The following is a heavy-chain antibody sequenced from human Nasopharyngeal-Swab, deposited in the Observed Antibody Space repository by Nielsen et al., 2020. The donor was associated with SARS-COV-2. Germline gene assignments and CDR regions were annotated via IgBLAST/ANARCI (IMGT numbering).Heavy chain of an antibody. CDR1: GFTFSSYG. Sequence: GESLKISCAASGFTFSSYGMHWVRQAPGKGLEWVAVIWYDGSNKYYADSAKGRFTISRDNSKNTLYLQMNSLRAEDTAVYYCARDSNYDYVWGSYGTTLDYWGQGTLVTVSS. D-gene: IGHD3-16*01. CDR3: ARDSNYDYVWGSYGTTLDY. CDR2: IWYDGSNK. J-gene: IGHJ4*02. V-gene: IGHV3-33*01.